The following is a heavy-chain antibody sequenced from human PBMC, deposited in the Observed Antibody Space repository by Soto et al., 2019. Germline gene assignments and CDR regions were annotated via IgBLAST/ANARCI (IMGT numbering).Heavy chain of an antibody. CDR3: GFPGATGHLDY. Sequence: ASVKVSCKVSGYSFSEMSMHWVRQTPEKGLEWMGSFDGEDGQTMYAQKFQGRVTMTEDTSADTAYMELSSLRSDDTAVYYCGFPGATGHLDYWGQGSRVTVSS. CDR2: FDGEDGQT. D-gene: IGHD2-21*01. V-gene: IGHV1-24*01. CDR1: GYSFSEMS. J-gene: IGHJ4*02.